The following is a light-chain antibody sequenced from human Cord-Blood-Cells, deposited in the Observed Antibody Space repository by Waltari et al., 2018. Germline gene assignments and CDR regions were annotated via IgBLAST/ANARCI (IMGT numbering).Light chain of an antibody. CDR3: QQLNSYPLFT. CDR1: QGISSY. Sequence: DIQLTQSPSFLSASVGDRVTITCRAGQGISSYLAWYQQKPGKAPKLLIYAASTLQSGVPSRFSGSGSGTEFTRTISSLQPEDFATYYCQQLNSYPLFTFGPGTKVDIK. V-gene: IGKV1-9*01. J-gene: IGKJ3*01. CDR2: AAS.